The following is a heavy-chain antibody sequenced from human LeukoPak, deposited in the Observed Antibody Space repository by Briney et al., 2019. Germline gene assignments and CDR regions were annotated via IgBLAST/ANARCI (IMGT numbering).Heavy chain of an antibody. CDR1: GFSLSTSGVG. V-gene: IGHV2-5*02. D-gene: IGHD2-15*01. CDR3: AHSPYCSGGSCYSFYGDYFDY. Sequence: SGPTLVNPTQTLTLTCTFSGFSLSTSGVGVGWIRQPPGKALEWLALIYWDDDKRYSPSLKSRLTITKDTSKNQVVLTMTNTDPVDTATYYCAHSPYCSGGSCYSFYGDYFDYWGQGTLVTVSS. J-gene: IGHJ4*02. CDR2: IYWDDDK.